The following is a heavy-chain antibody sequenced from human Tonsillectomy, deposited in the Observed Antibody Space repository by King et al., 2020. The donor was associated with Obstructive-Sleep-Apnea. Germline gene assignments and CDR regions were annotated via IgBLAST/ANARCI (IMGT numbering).Heavy chain of an antibody. CDR3: TRQAWQWLDQNTDYYYGMDV. J-gene: IGHJ6*02. CDR2: IRSKANNYAI. Sequence: VQLVESGGGLVQPGGSLKLSCAASGFTFSGSAMHWVRQASGKGLEWVGRIRSKANNYAIAYAESVKGRFTISRDDSKNTAYLQMNSLKTEDTAVYYCTRQAWQWLDQNTDYYYGMDVWGHGTTVTVSS. D-gene: IGHD6-19*01. V-gene: IGHV3-73*01. CDR1: GFTFSGSA.